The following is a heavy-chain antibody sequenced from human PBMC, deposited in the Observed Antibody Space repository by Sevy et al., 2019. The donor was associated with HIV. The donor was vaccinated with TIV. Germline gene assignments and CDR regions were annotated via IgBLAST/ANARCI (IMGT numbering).Heavy chain of an antibody. Sequence: GGYLRLSCTTSGFTFEDYALSWFRQAPGKGLEWVAFITRNSYEAYGGTTDYAASVKGRFIISRDDSKSIAYLTMNSLKTEDTAVYYCTRGLTTADTPEYYFDYWGQGTLVTVSS. J-gene: IGHJ4*02. D-gene: IGHD4-17*01. CDR1: GFTFEDYA. CDR2: ITRNSYEAYGGTT. V-gene: IGHV3-49*03. CDR3: TRGLTTADTPEYYFDY.